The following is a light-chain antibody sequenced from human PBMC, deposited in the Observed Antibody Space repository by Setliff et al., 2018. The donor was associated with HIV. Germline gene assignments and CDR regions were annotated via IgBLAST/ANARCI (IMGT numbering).Light chain of an antibody. CDR2: ENN. CDR3: GTWDSSLIALV. Sequence: QSVLTQPPSASGTPGQRVTISCSGGNSNIGSNYVSWYQQLPGTAPKLLIYENNKRPSGIPDRFSGSKSGTSATLGITGLRTGDEADYYCGTWDSSLIALVFGTGTKVTV. V-gene: IGLV1-51*02. CDR1: NSNIGSNY. J-gene: IGLJ1*01.